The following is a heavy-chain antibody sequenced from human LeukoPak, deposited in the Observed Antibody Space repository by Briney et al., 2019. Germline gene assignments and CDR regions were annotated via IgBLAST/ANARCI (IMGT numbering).Heavy chain of an antibody. D-gene: IGHD2-21*02. CDR2: ISRSGTTI. J-gene: IGHJ4*02. CDR3: SRDRGGGDIYFDY. CDR1: GFTFSSYG. Sequence: GGSLRLSCAASGFTFSSYGMNWVRQAPGKGAEWISYISRSGTTIYYADSVKGRFTISRDNAKNSRYLQMSSLGAEETAIYYCSRDRGGGDIYFDYWGQGTLVTVPS. V-gene: IGHV3-48*03.